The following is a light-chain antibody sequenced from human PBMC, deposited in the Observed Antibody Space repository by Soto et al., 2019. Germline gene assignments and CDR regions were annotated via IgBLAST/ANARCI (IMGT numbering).Light chain of an antibody. Sequence: QSALTQPASVSGSPGQSITISCTGTSSDIGAYNYVSWYQQHPGKAPKLMIYDVSNRPSGVSNRFSGSKSGHTASLTISGLQAEDEADYYCSSYTSSSTVVFGGGTQLT. J-gene: IGLJ2*01. CDR1: SSDIGAYNY. V-gene: IGLV2-14*01. CDR2: DVS. CDR3: SSYTSSSTVV.